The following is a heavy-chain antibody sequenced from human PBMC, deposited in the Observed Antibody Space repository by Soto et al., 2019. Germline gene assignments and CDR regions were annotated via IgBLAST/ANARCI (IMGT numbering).Heavy chain of an antibody. V-gene: IGHV1-18*04. Sequence: QVQLVQFGGEVKKPGASVTVSCKASGYSFITYGITWVRQAPGQGLEWMGWISAYNGNTNYAQKLQGRVTMTIDTSTSTAYMELRSLRADDTAVYYCARHDYADLCHFDYWGQGTLVTVSS. D-gene: IGHD4-17*01. J-gene: IGHJ4*02. CDR2: ISAYNGNT. CDR3: ARHDYADLCHFDY. CDR1: GYSFITYG.